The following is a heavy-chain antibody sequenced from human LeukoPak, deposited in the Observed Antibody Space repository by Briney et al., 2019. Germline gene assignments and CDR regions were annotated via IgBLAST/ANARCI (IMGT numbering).Heavy chain of an antibody. CDR2: IYYSGST. V-gene: IGHV4-59*01. J-gene: IGHJ6*02. CDR1: GGSISSYY. Sequence: SETLSLTCTLSGGSISSYYWSWIRHPPGKGLEWIGYIYYSGSTNYNPSRKSRVTISVDTSKTQFSLKLSSVTAADTAVYYCARVLTVTTWDYYYGMDVWGQGTTVTVSS. CDR3: ARVLTVTTWDYYYGMDV. D-gene: IGHD4-17*01.